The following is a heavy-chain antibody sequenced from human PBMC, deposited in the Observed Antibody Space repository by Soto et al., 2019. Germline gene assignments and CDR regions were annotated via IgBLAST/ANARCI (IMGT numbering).Heavy chain of an antibody. V-gene: IGHV3-9*01. CDR2: ISWKGGNI. D-gene: IGHD6-6*01. CDR3: AKDIYSSSSGQDY. Sequence: VQLVESGGGLVQPGRSLRLSCAASGFTFDDYAMHWVRQAPGKGLEWVSGISWKGGNIGYADSVKGRFTISRDNAKKSLFLQMNSLRADDTALYFCAKDIYSSSSGQDYWGQGSPVTVSS. CDR1: GFTFDDYA. J-gene: IGHJ4*02.